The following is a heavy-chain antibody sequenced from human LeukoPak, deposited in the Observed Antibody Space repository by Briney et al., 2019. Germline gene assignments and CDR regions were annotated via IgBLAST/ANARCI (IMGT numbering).Heavy chain of an antibody. CDR3: ARDQGDYGSGGDQ. CDR1: GYTCTGYY. Sequence: GASVKVSCKASGYTCTGYYMHWVRQAPGQGLEWMGWINPNSGGTNYAQKFQGRVTMTRDTSISTAYMELSRLRFDDTAGYYCARDQGDYGSGGDQWEQGTRVSVSS. D-gene: IGHD3-10*01. CDR2: INPNSGGT. J-gene: IGHJ4*02. V-gene: IGHV1-2*02.